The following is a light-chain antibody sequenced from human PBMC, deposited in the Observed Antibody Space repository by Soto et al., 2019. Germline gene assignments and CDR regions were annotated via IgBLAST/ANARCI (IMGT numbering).Light chain of an antibody. J-gene: IGKJ5*01. V-gene: IGKV1D-12*01. CDR2: AAS. Sequence: DIQMTQSPKSLSASVGDRVTITCRASQGISGWLAWYQQKPGKAPKLLIYAASSLQSGVPSRFSGSGSGTDFTLTISCLQPEDFATYYCQQANSFPPTFAQGTRLEV. CDR3: QQANSFPPT. CDR1: QGISGW.